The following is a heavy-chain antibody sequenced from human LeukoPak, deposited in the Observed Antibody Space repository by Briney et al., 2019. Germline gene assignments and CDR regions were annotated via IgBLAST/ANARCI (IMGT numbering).Heavy chain of an antibody. V-gene: IGHV3-20*04. CDR1: GFAFEEHG. CDR3: ARAPITSPFYFDY. D-gene: IGHD2-2*01. Sequence: GGSLRLSCTASGFAFEEHGMSWGRQVPGKGLEWVSGINWSGGSTGYADALRGRFTSSRDNAKNSLYLQMDSLRAEDTALYYCARAPITSPFYFDYWGQGTLVTVSS. J-gene: IGHJ4*02. CDR2: INWSGGST.